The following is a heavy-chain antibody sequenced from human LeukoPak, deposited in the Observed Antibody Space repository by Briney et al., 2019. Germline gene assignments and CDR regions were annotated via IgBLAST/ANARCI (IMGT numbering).Heavy chain of an antibody. CDR1: GFTFSSYG. CDR3: AKDLNDILTGGAFDI. D-gene: IGHD3-9*01. Sequence: GGSLRLSCAASGFTFSSYGMHWVRQAPGKGLEWVAVISYDGSNKYYADSVKGRFTISRDNSKNTLYLQMNSLRAEDTAVYYCAKDLNDILTGGAFDIWGQGTMVTVSS. J-gene: IGHJ3*02. CDR2: ISYDGSNK. V-gene: IGHV3-30*18.